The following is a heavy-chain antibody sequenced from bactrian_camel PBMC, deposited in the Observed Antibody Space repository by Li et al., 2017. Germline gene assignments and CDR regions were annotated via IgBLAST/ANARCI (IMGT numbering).Heavy chain of an antibody. CDR3: AADPFSCPDTLIPGGEYNFKY. CDR1: GPTDSSSYC. Sequence: HVQLVESGGGSVQAGGSLRLSCAASGPTDSSSYCMAWFRQTPGKAREGVASLDQDGTTTYADSVKGRFSISYVNAVRSFYLHMDRLKPEDSAVYYCAADPFSCPDTLIPGGEYNFKYWGQGTQVTVS. V-gene: IGHV3-3*01. CDR2: LDQDGTT. D-gene: IGHD1*01. J-gene: IGHJ4*01.